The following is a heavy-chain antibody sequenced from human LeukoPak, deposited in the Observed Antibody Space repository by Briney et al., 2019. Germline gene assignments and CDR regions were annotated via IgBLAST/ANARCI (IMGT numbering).Heavy chain of an antibody. CDR2: INHSGST. J-gene: IGHJ5*02. CDR1: GGSFSGYY. V-gene: IGHV4-34*01. D-gene: IGHD3-10*01. CDR3: ARHGWGWPWNWFDP. Sequence: SETLSLTCAVYGGSFSGYYWSWIRQPPGKGLEWIGEINHSGSTNYNPSLKSRVTISVDTSKNQFSLKLSSVTAADTAVYYCARHGWGWPWNWFDPWGQGTLVTVSS.